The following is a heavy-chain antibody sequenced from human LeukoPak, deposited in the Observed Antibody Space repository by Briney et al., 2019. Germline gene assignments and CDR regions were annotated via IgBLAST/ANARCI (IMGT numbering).Heavy chain of an antibody. V-gene: IGHV3-30*18. J-gene: IGHJ4*02. CDR2: ISYDGSNK. Sequence: TGGSLRLSCAASGFTFSSYGMHWVRQAPGKGLEWVAVISYDGSNKYYADSVKGRFTISRDKSKNTLYLQMNSLRAEDTAVYYCAKGEVRGVIITPPKTDIYYFDYWGQGTLVTVSS. CDR3: AKGEVRGVIITPPKTDIYYFDY. CDR1: GFTFSSYG. D-gene: IGHD3-10*01.